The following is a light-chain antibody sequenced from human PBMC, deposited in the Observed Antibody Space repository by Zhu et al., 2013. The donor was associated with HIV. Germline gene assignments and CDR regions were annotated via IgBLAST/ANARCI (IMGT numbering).Light chain of an antibody. CDR3: QQYGSSPRT. CDR1: QSVRSTS. V-gene: IGKV3-20*01. Sequence: EIVMTQSPATLSVSPGERATLSCRASQSVRSTSLAWYQQKPGQSPRLLIYGASSRATGIPDRFSGSGSGTDFTLTISRLEPEDFAVYYCQQYGSSPRTFGQGTKVEIK. J-gene: IGKJ1*01. CDR2: GAS.